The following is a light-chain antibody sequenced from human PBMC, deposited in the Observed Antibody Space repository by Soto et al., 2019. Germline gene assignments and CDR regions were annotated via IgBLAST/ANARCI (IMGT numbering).Light chain of an antibody. Sequence: DIVMTQSPDSLAVSLGERATINCESSQSVLYSSNNKNYLAWYQQKPGQPPKLLIYWASTRESGVPDRFSGSGSGTDFTLTISSLQADDVAVYYCQQYYSAPWTFGQGIKVEIK. J-gene: IGKJ1*01. CDR2: WAS. CDR1: QSVLYSSNNKNY. V-gene: IGKV4-1*01. CDR3: QQYYSAPWT.